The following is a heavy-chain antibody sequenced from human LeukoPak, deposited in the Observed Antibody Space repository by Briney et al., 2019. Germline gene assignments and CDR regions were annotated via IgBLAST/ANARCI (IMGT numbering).Heavy chain of an antibody. Sequence: SETLSLTCAVYGGSFSGYYWSWIRQPPGKGLEWIGEINHSGSTNYNPSLKSRVTISVDTSKNQFSLKLSSVTAADTAVYYCARARVRWPFDYWGQGTLVTVSS. CDR3: ARARVRWPFDY. J-gene: IGHJ4*02. CDR1: GGSFSGYY. CDR2: INHSGST. D-gene: IGHD4-23*01. V-gene: IGHV4-34*01.